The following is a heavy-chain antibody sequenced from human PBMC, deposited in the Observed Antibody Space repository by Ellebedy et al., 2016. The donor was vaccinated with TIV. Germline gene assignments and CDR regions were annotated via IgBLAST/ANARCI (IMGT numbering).Heavy chain of an antibody. CDR2: IYPGDSDT. CDR3: ARRPYRSRSLYDY. D-gene: IGHD3-3*01. CDR1: GYSFTNYW. Sequence: GESLKISCQASGYSFTNYWIGWVRQMPGKGLEWMGIIYPGDSDTTYSPSFQGQVTISADKSISTAYLQWSRMKASDTAMYYCARRPYRSRSLYDYWGQGTLVTVSS. J-gene: IGHJ4*02. V-gene: IGHV5-51*01.